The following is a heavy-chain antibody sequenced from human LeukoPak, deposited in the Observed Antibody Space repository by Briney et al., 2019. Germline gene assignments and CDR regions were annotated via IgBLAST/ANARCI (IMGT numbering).Heavy chain of an antibody. V-gene: IGHV4-31*03. Sequence: TSETLSLTCTVSGGSISSGGYSWSWIRQHPGKGLEWIGYIYYSGSTYYNPSLKSRVTISVDTSKNQFSLKLSSVTAADTAVYYCARPAYCGGDCYSLPYYYYGMDVWGQGTTVTVSS. CDR1: GGSISSGGYS. CDR2: IYYSGST. D-gene: IGHD2-21*02. J-gene: IGHJ6*02. CDR3: ARPAYCGGDCYSLPYYYYGMDV.